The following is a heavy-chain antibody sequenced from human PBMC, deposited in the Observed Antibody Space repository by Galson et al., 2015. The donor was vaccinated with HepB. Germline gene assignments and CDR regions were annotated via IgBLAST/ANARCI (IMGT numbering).Heavy chain of an antibody. CDR1: GFTFSSYS. V-gene: IGHV3-21*01. J-gene: IGHJ4*02. CDR3: ARALSQVGATRGFDY. Sequence: SLRLSCAASGFTFSSYSMNWVRQAPGKGLEWVSSISSSSSYIYYADSVKGRFTISRDNAKNSLYLQMNSLRAEDTAVYYCARALSQVGATRGFDYWGQGTLVTVSS. CDR2: ISSSSSYI. D-gene: IGHD1-26*01.